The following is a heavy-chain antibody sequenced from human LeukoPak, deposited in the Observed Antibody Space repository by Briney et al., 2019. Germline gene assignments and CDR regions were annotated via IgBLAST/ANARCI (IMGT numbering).Heavy chain of an antibody. CDR2: ITISGHTK. CDR1: GFTFSDYW. J-gene: IGHJ5*02. CDR3: ARGDPHADL. V-gene: IGHV3-11*04. Sequence: PGGSLRLSCVGSGFTFSDYWMSWVRQAPGKGLEWIADITISGHTKNYADSVKGRFTISRDNARTSLYLQMNSLRVEDTGVYYCARGDPHADLWGQGTLVTVSS.